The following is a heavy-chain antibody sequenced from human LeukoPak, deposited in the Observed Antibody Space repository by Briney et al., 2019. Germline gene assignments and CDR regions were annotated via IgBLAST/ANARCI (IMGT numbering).Heavy chain of an antibody. CDR3: AKDLMITFGGVIAPDY. V-gene: IGHV3-30*18. CDR2: ISYDGSNK. CDR1: GFTFSSYG. J-gene: IGHJ4*02. Sequence: PGGSLRLSCAAPGFTFSSYGMHWVRQAPGKGLEWVAVISYDGSNKYYADSVKGRFTISRDNSKNTLYLQMNSLRAEDTAVYYCAKDLMITFGGVIAPDYWGQGTLVTVSS. D-gene: IGHD3-16*02.